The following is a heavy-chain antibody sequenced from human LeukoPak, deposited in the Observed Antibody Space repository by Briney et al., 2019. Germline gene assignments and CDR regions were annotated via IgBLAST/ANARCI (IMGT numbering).Heavy chain of an antibody. J-gene: IGHJ4*02. CDR3: ARNARECSGSSPLDY. CDR1: GGSISSSGYY. CDR2: IYYSGST. Sequence: SETLSLTCSVSGGSISSSGYYWGWIRQPPGKDLEWIGSIYYSGSTYYNPSLKSRVTISVDTSKNQFSLKLSSVTAADTAVYYCARNARECSGSSPLDYWGQGTLVTVSS. V-gene: IGHV4-39*01. D-gene: IGHD1-26*01.